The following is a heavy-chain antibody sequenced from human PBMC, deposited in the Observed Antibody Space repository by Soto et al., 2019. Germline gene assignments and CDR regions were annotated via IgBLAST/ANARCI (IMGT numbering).Heavy chain of an antibody. Sequence: QVQLMQSGAEVKKPGSSVKVSCKASGGTFSTSAISWVRQAPGEGLEWVGGIMPIFATPDYAQKLQGRVTISSDEXTATAYLELTSLTTDDTAVYYCARDKDRQQLGGNYYYILDVWGQGTAITVSS. CDR2: IMPIFATP. J-gene: IGHJ6*02. CDR1: GGTFSTSA. CDR3: ARDKDRQQLGGNYYYILDV. D-gene: IGHD3-3*02. V-gene: IGHV1-69*05.